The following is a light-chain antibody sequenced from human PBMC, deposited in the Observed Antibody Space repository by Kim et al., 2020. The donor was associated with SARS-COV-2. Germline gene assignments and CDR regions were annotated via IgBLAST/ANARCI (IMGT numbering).Light chain of an antibody. CDR1: KLGEKY. V-gene: IGLV3-1*01. J-gene: IGLJ3*02. CDR2: QDS. Sequence: SYELTQPPSVSVSPGQTASITCSGDKLGEKYACWYQQKPGQSPVLVIYQDSKRPSGIPERFSGSNSGNTATLTISGTQAMDDADYYCQAWDSNTERVFGGGTQLTVL. CDR3: QAWDSNTERV.